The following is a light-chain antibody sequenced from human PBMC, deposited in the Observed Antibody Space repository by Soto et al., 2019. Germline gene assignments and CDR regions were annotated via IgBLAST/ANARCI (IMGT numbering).Light chain of an antibody. Sequence: QSALTQPASVSGSPGQSITISCTGTTSNVGSYNFVSWYQQHPDKAPKLVIYEGNQRASGVSDRFSGSKSGNTASLTISGLQAEDEADYYCCSYVTGNIRVFGPGTKVTVL. CDR2: EGN. CDR3: CSYVTGNIRV. V-gene: IGLV2-23*01. CDR1: TSNVGSYNF. J-gene: IGLJ1*01.